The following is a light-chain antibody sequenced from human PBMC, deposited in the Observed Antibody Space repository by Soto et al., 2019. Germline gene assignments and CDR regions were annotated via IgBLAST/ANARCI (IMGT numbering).Light chain of an antibody. CDR1: QRMTSW. J-gene: IGKJ1*01. CDR3: QQYTENSGT. V-gene: IGKV1-5*01. CDR2: DAS. Sequence: DIQLTQSRSTLSASVGDRVTITCWASQRMTSWLAWYQQKPGKAPKVLIYDASSLESGVPSRFSGSESGTEFTLTISSLQPDDIATYYCQQYTENSGTFGQGTKVDIK.